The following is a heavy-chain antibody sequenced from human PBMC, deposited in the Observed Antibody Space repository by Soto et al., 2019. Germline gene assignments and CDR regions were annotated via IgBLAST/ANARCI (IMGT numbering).Heavy chain of an antibody. Sequence: PSETLSLTCTVSGGSISSGGYYWSWIRQHPGKGLEWIGYIYYSGSTYYNPSLKSRVTISVDTSKKQFSLKLSSVTAADTAVYYCSRDVGTAEEPYSSSDNWFDPWGQGTLVTVSS. CDR2: IYYSGST. CDR1: GGSISSGGYY. J-gene: IGHJ5*02. D-gene: IGHD6-13*01. V-gene: IGHV4-31*03. CDR3: SRDVGTAEEPYSSSDNWFDP.